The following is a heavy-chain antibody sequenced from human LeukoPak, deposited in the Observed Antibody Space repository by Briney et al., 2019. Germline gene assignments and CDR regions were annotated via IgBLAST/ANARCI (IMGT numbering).Heavy chain of an antibody. D-gene: IGHD1-26*01. CDR2: IYYSGST. Sequence: SETLSLTCTVSGGSISSYYWSWIRQPPGKGLEWIGYIYYSGSTNYNPSLKSRVTISVDTSKTQFSLKLSSVTAADTAVYYCARTSRGSYVWFYFDYWGQGTLVTVSS. V-gene: IGHV4-59*01. CDR3: ARTSRGSYVWFYFDY. CDR1: GGSISSYY. J-gene: IGHJ4*02.